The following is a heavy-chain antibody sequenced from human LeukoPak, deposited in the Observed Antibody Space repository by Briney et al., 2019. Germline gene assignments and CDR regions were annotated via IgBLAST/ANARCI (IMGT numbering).Heavy chain of an antibody. V-gene: IGHV3-30*02. CDR3: AREGAASRGNWFDP. D-gene: IGHD3-16*01. Sequence: GGSLRLSCAASGFTFSSYGMHWVRQAPGKGLEWVAFIRYDGSNKYYADSVKGRFTISRDNSKNTLYLQMNSLRAEDTAVYYCAREGAASRGNWFDPWGQGTLVTVSS. CDR2: IRYDGSNK. J-gene: IGHJ5*02. CDR1: GFTFSSYG.